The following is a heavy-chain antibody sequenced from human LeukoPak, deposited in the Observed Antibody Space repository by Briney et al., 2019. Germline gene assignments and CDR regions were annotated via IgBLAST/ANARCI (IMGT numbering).Heavy chain of an antibody. CDR3: VKDLGGNYDY. D-gene: IGHD1-7*01. J-gene: IGHJ4*02. Sequence: PGGSLRLSCAASGFTFSSYAMSWVRQAPGKGLVWVSRIDYDGSITNYADSVKGRFTISRDNAWNTLYLQMNSLRVDDTAVYYCVKDLGGNYDYWGQGTLVTVSS. V-gene: IGHV3-74*01. CDR2: IDYDGSIT. CDR1: GFTFSSYA.